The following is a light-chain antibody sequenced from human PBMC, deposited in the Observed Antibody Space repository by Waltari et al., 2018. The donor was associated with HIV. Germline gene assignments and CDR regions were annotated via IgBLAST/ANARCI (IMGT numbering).Light chain of an antibody. Sequence: QSALTQPASVSGSLGQSITISCTGTRGDIGDYNYVSWYQQQPGEVPKGLIFSFSNRPSGVSVRFSGSKAGNTASLTLSGLQAEDEADYYCSSYASNNTWVFGGGTKLTVL. CDR3: SSYASNNTWV. J-gene: IGLJ3*02. CDR1: RGDIGDYNY. V-gene: IGLV2-14*03. CDR2: SFS.